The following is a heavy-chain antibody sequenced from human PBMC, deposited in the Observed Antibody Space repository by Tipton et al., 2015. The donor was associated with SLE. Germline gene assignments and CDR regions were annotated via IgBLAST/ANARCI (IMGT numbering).Heavy chain of an antibody. V-gene: IGHV4-39*01. CDR1: SGSISSSSYY. CDR2: IYYNGNT. J-gene: IGHJ3*02. CDR3: ARFLIIYDFWGGYNNHDGFDI. Sequence: TLSLTCTVSSGSISSSSYYWGWVRQPPGKGLEWIGSIYYNGNTYYNPSLKSRVTSSIATSKNQFSLNLSSVSAADTAVYYCARFLIIYDFWGGYNNHDGFDIWGQGTMVTVSS. D-gene: IGHD3-3*01.